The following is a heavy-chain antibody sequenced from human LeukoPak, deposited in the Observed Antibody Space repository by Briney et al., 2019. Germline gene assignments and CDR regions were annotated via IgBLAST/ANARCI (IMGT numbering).Heavy chain of an antibody. CDR3: ARDSQWLVQVY. V-gene: IGHV3-7*01. D-gene: IGHD6-19*01. CDR1: GFTFSSYW. CDR2: IKQDGSEK. Sequence: GGSLRLSCAASGFTFSSYWMSWVRQPPGKGLGWVANIKQDGSEKYYVDSVKGRFTIYRDNAKNSLYLQMSSLRAEDTAVYYCARDSQWLVQVYWGQGTLVTVSS. J-gene: IGHJ4*02.